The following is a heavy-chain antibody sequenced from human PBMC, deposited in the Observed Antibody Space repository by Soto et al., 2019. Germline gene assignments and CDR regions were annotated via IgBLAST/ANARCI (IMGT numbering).Heavy chain of an antibody. CDR1: GYTFTSYG. J-gene: IGHJ4*02. CDR2: ISAYNGNT. CDR3: ARDWGTDYIVATIWAFDY. Sequence: GASVKVSCKASGYTFTSYGISWVRQAPGQGLEWMGWISAYNGNTNYAQKLQGRVTMTTDTSTSTAYMELRSLRSDDTAVYYCARDWGTDYIVATIWAFDYWGQGTLVTVSS. V-gene: IGHV1-18*01. D-gene: IGHD5-12*01.